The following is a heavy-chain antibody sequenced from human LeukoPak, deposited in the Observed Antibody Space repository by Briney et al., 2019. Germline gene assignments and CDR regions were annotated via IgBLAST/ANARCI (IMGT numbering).Heavy chain of an antibody. CDR2: INPSGGST. CDR3: ARDNSVEDNAWWFDP. J-gene: IGHJ5*02. CDR1: GYTFTSYY. V-gene: IGHV1-46*01. D-gene: IGHD4-23*01. Sequence: ASVKVSCKASGYTFTSYYVHWVRLAPGQGLEWLGIINPSGGSTSYAQKFQGRVTMTRDMSTSTDYMELSSLRSDDAAIYYCARDNSVEDNAWWFDPWGQGTLVTVSS.